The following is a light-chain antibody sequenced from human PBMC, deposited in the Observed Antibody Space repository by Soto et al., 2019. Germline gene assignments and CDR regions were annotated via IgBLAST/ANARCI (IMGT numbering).Light chain of an antibody. CDR3: NSFTTSNTWV. Sequence: QSALTQPASVSGTPGQSITFSCTGTSSDIGAYNYVSWYQQHPGKAPKLIIYEVSHRPSGVSYRFSGSKSGNTASLTISGLQAEDEADYYCNSFTTSNTWVFGGGTQLTVL. J-gene: IGLJ3*02. CDR2: EVS. CDR1: SSDIGAYNY. V-gene: IGLV2-14*01.